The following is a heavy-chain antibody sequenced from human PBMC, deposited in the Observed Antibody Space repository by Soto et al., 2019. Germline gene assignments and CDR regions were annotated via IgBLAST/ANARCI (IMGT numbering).Heavy chain of an antibody. Sequence: GASVKVSCKASGYTFTSYGISWVRQAPGQGLEWMGWIIAYNGNTNYAQKLQGRVTMTTDTSASTAYMELRSLRSDDTAVYYCARVTDCSGGSCNSYYYYMDVWGKGTTVTVSS. CDR3: ARVTDCSGGSCNSYYYYMDV. D-gene: IGHD2-15*01. CDR1: GYTFTSYG. J-gene: IGHJ6*03. CDR2: IIAYNGNT. V-gene: IGHV1-18*01.